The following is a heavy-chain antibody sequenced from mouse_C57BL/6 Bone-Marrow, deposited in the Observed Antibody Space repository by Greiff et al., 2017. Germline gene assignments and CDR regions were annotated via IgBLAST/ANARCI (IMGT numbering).Heavy chain of an antibody. J-gene: IGHJ3*01. Sequence: EVKLVESGAGLVKPGGSLKLSCAASGFTFSSYAMSWVRQTPEKRLEWVAYISSGGDYIYYADTVKGRFTISRDNARNTLYLQMSSLKSEDTAMYFCTRICITTVGAYWGQETLDTVSA. CDR1: GFTFSSYA. D-gene: IGHD1-1*01. CDR3: TRICITTVGAY. CDR2: ISSGGDYI. V-gene: IGHV5-9-1*02.